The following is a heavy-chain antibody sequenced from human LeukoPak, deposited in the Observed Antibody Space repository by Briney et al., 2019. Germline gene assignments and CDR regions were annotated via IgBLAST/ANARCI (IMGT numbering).Heavy chain of an antibody. V-gene: IGHV3-30*18. J-gene: IGHJ2*01. CDR3: AKDRKAPAYSFDL. Sequence: GGSLRLSCAASGFTFSSYGMHWVRQAPGKGLEWVASISYDGNNKYYADSVKGRFTISRDNSKNTLYLQMNSLRAEDTAVYYCAKDRKAPAYSFDLWGRGTLVTVSS. D-gene: IGHD1-26*01. CDR1: GFTFSSYG. CDR2: ISYDGNNK.